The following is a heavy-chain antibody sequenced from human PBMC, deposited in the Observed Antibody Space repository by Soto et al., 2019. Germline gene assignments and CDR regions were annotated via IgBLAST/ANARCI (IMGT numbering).Heavy chain of an antibody. Sequence: PSETLSLTCAVYGGSFSGYYWSWIRQPPGKGREWIGEINHSGSTNYNPSPKSRVTITVDTAKNQFSLKLSSVTAADTAVYYCARGRYSYGLAVWFDPWGQGTLVTVSS. CDR2: INHSGST. J-gene: IGHJ5*02. CDR3: ARGRYSYGLAVWFDP. V-gene: IGHV4-34*01. D-gene: IGHD5-18*01. CDR1: GGSFSGYY.